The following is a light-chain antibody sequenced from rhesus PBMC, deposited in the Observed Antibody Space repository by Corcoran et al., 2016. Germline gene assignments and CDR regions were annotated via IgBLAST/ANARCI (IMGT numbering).Light chain of an antibody. CDR2: DAS. V-gene: IGKV1-38*01. CDR3: QQRNSYPFT. Sequence: DIQLTQSPSSLSASVGDRVTITCRTSQGISSYLAWYQQKSGKAPKLLIYDASNLQSGVPSRFSGSGSGTEFTLTISSLQPEDFATYDGQQRNSYPFTVGHGTKLDSK. CDR1: QGISSY. J-gene: IGKJ3*01.